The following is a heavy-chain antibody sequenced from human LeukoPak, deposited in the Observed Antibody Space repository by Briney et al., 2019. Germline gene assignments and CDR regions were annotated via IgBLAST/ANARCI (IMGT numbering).Heavy chain of an antibody. V-gene: IGHV4-59*01. D-gene: IGHD3-3*01. CDR1: GGSISSYY. CDR2: IYYSGST. Sequence: SETLSLTCTVSGGSISSYYWSWIRQPPGKGLEWIGYIYYSGSTNYNPSLKSRVTISVDTSKNQFSLKLSSVTAADTAVYYCARYWSGYQYFDLWGRGTLVTVSS. CDR3: ARYWSGYQYFDL. J-gene: IGHJ2*01.